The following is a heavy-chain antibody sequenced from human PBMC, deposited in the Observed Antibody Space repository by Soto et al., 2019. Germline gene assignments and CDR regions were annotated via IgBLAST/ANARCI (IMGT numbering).Heavy chain of an antibody. D-gene: IGHD6-13*01. V-gene: IGHV3-21*01. CDR2: ISSSSSSYI. Sequence: PGGSLRLSCAASGFTFSSYSMNWVRQAPGKGLEWVSSISSSSSSYIYYADSVKGRFTISRDNAKNSLYLQMNSLRAEDTAVYYCARDTIAAAYFDYWGQGTLVTVSS. CDR3: ARDTIAAAYFDY. J-gene: IGHJ4*02. CDR1: GFTFSSYS.